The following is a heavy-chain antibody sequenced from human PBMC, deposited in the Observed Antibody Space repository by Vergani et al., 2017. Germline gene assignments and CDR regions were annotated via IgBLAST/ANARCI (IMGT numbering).Heavy chain of an antibody. J-gene: IGHJ4*02. V-gene: IGHV1-18*01. CDR3: SRGRVYYGSGSHDDS. CDR2: ISAYNGNT. CDR1: GYTFSTYG. Sequence: QVQLVQSGAEVKKPGASVKVSCKASGYTFSTYGISWVRQAPGQGLEWMGWISAYNGNTNYPEKFQGRLTMTTDTSTRTAYMELRSLRSDDTAVYYCSRGRVYYGSGSHDDSWGQGTLVTVSS. D-gene: IGHD3-10*01.